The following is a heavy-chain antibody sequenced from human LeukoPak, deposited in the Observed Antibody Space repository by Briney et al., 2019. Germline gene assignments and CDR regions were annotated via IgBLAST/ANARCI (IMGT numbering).Heavy chain of an antibody. J-gene: IGHJ4*02. CDR2: INHSGST. CDR1: GGSFSGYY. Sequence: SSETLSLTCAVYGGSFSGYYWSWIRQPPGKGLEWIGEINHSGSTNYNPSLKSRVTISVDTSKNQFSLKLSSVTAADTAVYYCARGLPYYYDSSGYYPDWGQGTLVTVSS. V-gene: IGHV4-34*01. D-gene: IGHD3-22*01. CDR3: ARGLPYYYDSSGYYPD.